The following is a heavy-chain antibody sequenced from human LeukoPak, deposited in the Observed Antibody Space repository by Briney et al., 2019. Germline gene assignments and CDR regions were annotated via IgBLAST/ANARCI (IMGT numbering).Heavy chain of an antibody. V-gene: IGHV3-49*04. CDR3: TRDLEYCSSTSCYTFDY. Sequence: GGSLRLSCTASGFTFGDYAMSWVRQPPGKGLEWVGFIRSKAYGGTTEYAASVKGRFTISRDDSKSIAYLQMNSLKTEDTAVYYCTRDLEYCSSTSCYTFDYWGQGTLVTVSS. CDR1: GFTFGDYA. J-gene: IGHJ4*02. CDR2: IRSKAYGGTT. D-gene: IGHD2-2*01.